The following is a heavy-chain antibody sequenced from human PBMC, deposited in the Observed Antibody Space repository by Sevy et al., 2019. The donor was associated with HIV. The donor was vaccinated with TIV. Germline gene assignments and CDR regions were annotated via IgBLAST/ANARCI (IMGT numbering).Heavy chain of an antibody. CDR1: GGSISSSSFY. V-gene: IGHV4-39*01. J-gene: IGHJ6*02. CDR3: AKYYDSYYYYGMDV. Sequence: SETLSLTCTVSGGSISSSSFYWGWIRQPPGKGLEWRGRVNDSGSTYYNPALKSRVTISVNTSKNQPFLKLSTVTAADTAVYYCAKYYDSYYYYGMDVWGQRTTVTVSS. D-gene: IGHD3-3*01. CDR2: VNDSGST.